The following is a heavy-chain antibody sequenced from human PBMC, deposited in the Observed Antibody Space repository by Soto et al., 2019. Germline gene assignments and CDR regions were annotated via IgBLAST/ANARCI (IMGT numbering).Heavy chain of an antibody. D-gene: IGHD2-2*01. CDR3: ARYQLLSLAPVRDYYYYGMDV. V-gene: IGHV4-34*01. CDR1: GGSFSGYY. J-gene: IGHJ6*02. CDR2: INHSGST. Sequence: SETLSLTCAVYGGSFSGYYWSWIRQPPGKGLEWIGEINHSGSTNYNPSLKSRVTISVDTSKNQFSLKLSSVTAADTAVYYCARYQLLSLAPVRDYYYYGMDVWGQGTTVTVSS.